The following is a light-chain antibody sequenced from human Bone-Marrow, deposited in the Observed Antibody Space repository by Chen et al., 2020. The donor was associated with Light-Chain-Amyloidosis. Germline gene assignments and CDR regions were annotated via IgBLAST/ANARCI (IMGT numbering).Light chain of an antibody. Sequence: EIVLTQSPGHMSLSPGEGANLSCRASQTISSNYLTWYQQKVGQAPRLLIYGSSSRATGIPDRFTGSGSGIDFTITINRLEPEDVAMYYCQQYGTSPLTFGGGTKVEIK. CDR1: QTISSNY. V-gene: IGKV3-20*01. CDR3: QQYGTSPLT. CDR2: GSS. J-gene: IGKJ4*01.